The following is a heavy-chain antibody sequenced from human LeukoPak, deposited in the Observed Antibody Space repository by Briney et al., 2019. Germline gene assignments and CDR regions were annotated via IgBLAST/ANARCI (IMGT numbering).Heavy chain of an antibody. CDR2: IYHSGST. CDR1: GVSISGNGYS. J-gene: IGHJ4*02. D-gene: IGHD1-26*01. Sequence: PSQTLALTCAVSGVSISGNGYSWSWIRQPPGKGLEWIGYIYHSGSTYYNPSLRSRVTISIDRSKNQFSLKLNSVTAADTAVYYCATGNAPLDYWGQGTLVTVSS. V-gene: IGHV4-30-2*01. CDR3: ATGNAPLDY.